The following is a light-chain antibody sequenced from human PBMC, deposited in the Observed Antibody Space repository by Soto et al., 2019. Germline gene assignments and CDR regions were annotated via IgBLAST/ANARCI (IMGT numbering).Light chain of an antibody. V-gene: IGKV3-15*01. CDR1: QSVSSD. CDR2: GAS. J-gene: IGKJ1*01. CDR3: QQYDKWPQT. Sequence: EIGMTQSPATLSVSPGERATLSCRARQSVSSDLAWYQHKPGQAPRLLIYGASTRATGIPARFSGRGSGTEFTLTISSLQSVDFAVYYCQQYDKWPQTFGQGTKVEIK.